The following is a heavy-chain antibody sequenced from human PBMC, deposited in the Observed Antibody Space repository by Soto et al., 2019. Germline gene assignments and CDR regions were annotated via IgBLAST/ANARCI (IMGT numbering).Heavy chain of an antibody. CDR3: ARGGSNSNYAWDP. CDR1: GFPFTSEA. CDR2: VSLSGSNT. J-gene: IGHJ5*02. D-gene: IGHD4-4*01. V-gene: IGHV3-23*01. Sequence: PGGSMGLSCVASGFPFTSEAFTWVRPAPGKGLEWVSSVSLSGSNTYYADSVKGRFTISRDASKNTLYLQLNTLRDEDTALYYCARGGSNSNYAWDPWGQGTLVTVSS.